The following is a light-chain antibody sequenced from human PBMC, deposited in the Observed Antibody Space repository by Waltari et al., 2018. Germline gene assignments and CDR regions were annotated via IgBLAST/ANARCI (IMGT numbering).Light chain of an antibody. CDR2: EVS. CDR3: SSFTSSSTWV. CDR1: TSDLGGYND. J-gene: IGLJ3*02. V-gene: IGLV2-14*01. Sequence: QSALTPPASVSGSPGQSITISCTGTTSDLGGYNDVSWYQQHPGKAPKLMIYEVSSLPSGVSNRFSGSKSGNTASLIISGLQAEDEADYYCSSFTSSSTWVFGGGTKLTVL.